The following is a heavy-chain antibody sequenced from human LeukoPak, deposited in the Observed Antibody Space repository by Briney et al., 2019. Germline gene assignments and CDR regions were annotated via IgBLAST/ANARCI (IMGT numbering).Heavy chain of an antibody. CDR2: ISSSSGYI. Sequence: GGSLRLSCTASGFTFSSYSMNWVRQAPGKGLEWVSSISSSSGYIYYADSVKGRFTISRDNAKSSLFLQMNSLRAEDTAVYYCAKDIAAAGGPCAYWGRGTLVTVSS. CDR1: GFTFSSYS. V-gene: IGHV3-21*01. CDR3: AKDIAAAGGPCAY. D-gene: IGHD6-13*01. J-gene: IGHJ4*02.